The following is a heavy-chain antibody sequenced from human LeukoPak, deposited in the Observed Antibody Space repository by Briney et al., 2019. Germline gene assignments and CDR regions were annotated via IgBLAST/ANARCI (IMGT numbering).Heavy chain of an antibody. CDR1: GVAVNGYF. CDR2: ISSEGFI. CDR3: ARGRGGD. D-gene: IGHD2-15*01. V-gene: IGHV3-53*01. J-gene: IGHJ4*02. Sequence: GGSLRLSCAVAGVAVNGYFMGWVRQAPGKGLEWGSIISSEGFIYYADSVKGRFAISRANFKNSLYLEANSLRAEETAFYYCARGRGGDWGQGALVTVSS.